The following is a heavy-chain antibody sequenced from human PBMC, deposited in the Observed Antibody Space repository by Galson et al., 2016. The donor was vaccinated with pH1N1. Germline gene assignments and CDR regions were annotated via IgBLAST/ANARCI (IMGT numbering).Heavy chain of an antibody. CDR2: ISPSGVDA. CDR3: ATIPY. J-gene: IGHJ4*02. CDR1: GYTLSSLY. V-gene: IGHV1-46*01. Sequence: SVKVSCKASGYTLSSLYIHWVRQAPGHGLEWMGAISPSGVDANYAQKFQGRVTMTRDTSTSTVYMELNSLRSDDTALYYCATIPYWGQGTLVTVSS.